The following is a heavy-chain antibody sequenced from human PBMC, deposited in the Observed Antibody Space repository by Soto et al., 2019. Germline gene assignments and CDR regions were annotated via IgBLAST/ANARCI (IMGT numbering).Heavy chain of an antibody. V-gene: IGHV1-46*01. CDR3: ARDLWAAGSDALDI. CDR2: INSSGGHT. J-gene: IGHJ3*02. CDR1: GYTFTRHY. Sequence: QMQLVQSGAEVTKPGDSVMVSCKATGYTFTRHYIHWVRQAPGQGLERMGIINSSGGHTYYAQKFQGRVALISDSSTSTVDIELSSLRSEDTAVFYCARDLWAAGSDALDIWCQGTMVTVSS. D-gene: IGHD6-13*01.